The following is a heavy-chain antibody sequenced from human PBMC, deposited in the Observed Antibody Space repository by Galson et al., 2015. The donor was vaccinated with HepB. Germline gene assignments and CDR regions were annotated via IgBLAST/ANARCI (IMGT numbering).Heavy chain of an antibody. CDR2: VNQDGSKK. J-gene: IGHJ4*02. D-gene: IGHD3-16*01. CDR1: GFTFSSYW. CDR3: VREIGGYGAY. Sequence: SLRLSCAASGFTFSSYWMTWVRQAPGKGLEWVANVNQDGSKKYYLDSVKGRFTISRDNTKNSLYLQMNSLRAEDTAVYYCVREIGGYGAYWGQGTLVTVSA. V-gene: IGHV3-7*03.